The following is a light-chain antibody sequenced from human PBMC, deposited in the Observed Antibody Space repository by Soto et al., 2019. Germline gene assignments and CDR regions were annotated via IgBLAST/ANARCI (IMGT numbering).Light chain of an antibody. Sequence: QSALTQPASVSGSPGPSITISCTGTSSDVGGYNYVSWYQQHPGKAPKLMIYDVSNRPSGLSNRFSGSKSGNTASLTISGLQAEDEADYFCSSYTCSSTFVVFGGGTQLTVL. CDR2: DVS. J-gene: IGLJ2*01. V-gene: IGLV2-14*01. CDR3: SSYTCSSTFVV. CDR1: SSDVGGYNY.